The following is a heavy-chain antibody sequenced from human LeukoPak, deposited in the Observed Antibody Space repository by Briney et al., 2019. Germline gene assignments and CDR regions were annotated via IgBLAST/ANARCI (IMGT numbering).Heavy chain of an antibody. V-gene: IGHV4-4*07. J-gene: IGHJ6*03. CDR2: IYTSGST. D-gene: IGHD4-11*01. Sequence: SETLSLTCSVSGGSISSYYWSWIRQPPGKGLEWIGRIYTSGSTNYNPSLKSRVTMSVDTSKNQFSLKLSSVTAADTAVYYCARDWYSNYDYYYYMDVWGKGTTVTVSS. CDR3: ARDWYSNYDYYYYMDV. CDR1: GGSISSYY.